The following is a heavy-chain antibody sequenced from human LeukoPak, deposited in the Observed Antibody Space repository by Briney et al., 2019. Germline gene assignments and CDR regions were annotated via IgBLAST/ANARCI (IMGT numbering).Heavy chain of an antibody. CDR1: GFTFDDYA. Sequence: GGSLRLSCAASGFTFDDYAMPWVRQAPGKGLEWVSGISWNSGSIGYADSVKGRFTISRDNAKNSLYLQMNSLRAEDMALYYCAKDKGRNYYYYMDVWGKGTTVTVSS. CDR2: ISWNSGSI. CDR3: AKDKGRNYYYYMDV. V-gene: IGHV3-9*03. D-gene: IGHD1-14*01. J-gene: IGHJ6*03.